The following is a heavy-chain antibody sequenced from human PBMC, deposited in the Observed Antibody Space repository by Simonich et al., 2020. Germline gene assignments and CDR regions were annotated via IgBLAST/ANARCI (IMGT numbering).Heavy chain of an antibody. CDR2: INPNSGGT. CDR1: GYTFTGYY. D-gene: IGHD6-6*01. Sequence: QVQLVQSGAEVKKPGASVKVSCKASGYTFTGYYMHWVRQAPGQGLEGMGRINPNSGGTNYAKKFQGRVTMTRDTSISTAYMELSRLRSDDTAVYYCARVEYSSSGYFDLWGRGTLVTVSS. CDR3: ARVEYSSSGYFDL. J-gene: IGHJ2*01. V-gene: IGHV1-2*06.